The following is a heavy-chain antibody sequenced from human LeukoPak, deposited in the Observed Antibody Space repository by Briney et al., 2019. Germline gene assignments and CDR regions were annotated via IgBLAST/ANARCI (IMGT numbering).Heavy chain of an antibody. J-gene: IGHJ4*02. CDR2: IKQDGSDK. CDR1: GFTLSNFW. V-gene: IGHV3-7*01. CDR3: AKSRTTMLDY. Sequence: QPGGSLRLSCAASGFTLSNFWMSWVRQAPGKGLEWVANIKQDGSDKNYMDSVKGRFTISRDNAKNSLYLQMNSLRAEDTAVYYCAKSRTTMLDYWGQGTLVTVSS. D-gene: IGHD1-7*01.